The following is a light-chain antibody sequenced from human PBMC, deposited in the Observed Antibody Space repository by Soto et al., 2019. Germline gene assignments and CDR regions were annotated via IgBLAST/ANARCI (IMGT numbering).Light chain of an antibody. V-gene: IGKV3-15*01. CDR1: QDVTTN. J-gene: IGKJ5*01. Sequence: EIVLTQSPATLSVSPGDSATLSCRAAQDVTTNFAWYQLKRGQPPRLLIYDISTRATGVPARFSGSGSGTEFTLTISGLQSEDFALYFCQQYNNWPFSFGQGTRLEIK. CDR2: DIS. CDR3: QQYNNWPFS.